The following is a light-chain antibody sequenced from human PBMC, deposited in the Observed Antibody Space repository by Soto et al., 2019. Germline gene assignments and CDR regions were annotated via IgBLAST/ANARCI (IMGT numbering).Light chain of an antibody. CDR3: QQRNSWPPTFT. V-gene: IGKV3-11*01. Sequence: EIVLTQSPATLSLSPGERATLSCRASQSVGSFLAWYQQKPGQAPRLLIYDTSIRATGIPARFSGSGSGTDFTLTISSLEPEDFAVYYCQQRNSWPPTFTFGQGTRLETK. J-gene: IGKJ5*01. CDR1: QSVGSF. CDR2: DTS.